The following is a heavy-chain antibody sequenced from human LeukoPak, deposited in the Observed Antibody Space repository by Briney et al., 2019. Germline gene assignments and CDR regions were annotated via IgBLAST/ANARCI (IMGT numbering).Heavy chain of an antibody. V-gene: IGHV4-39*07. D-gene: IGHD1-26*01. J-gene: IGHJ4*02. CDR3: ATTTIRLGY. CDR1: GGSISSSSHY. Sequence: SETLSLTCTVSGGSISSSSHYWGWIRQPPGKGPEWIGSMYYRGSTYHNPSLKSRVTISVDTSKNQFSLKLSSVTAADTAVYYCATTTIRLGYWGQGTLVTVSS. CDR2: MYYRGST.